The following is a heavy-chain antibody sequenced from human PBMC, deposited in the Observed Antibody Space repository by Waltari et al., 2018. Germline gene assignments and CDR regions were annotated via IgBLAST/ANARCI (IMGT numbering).Heavy chain of an antibody. D-gene: IGHD6-13*01. J-gene: IGHJ6*02. CDR2: IKTGNDNK. CDR3: ARGYGSSWPLNYGMDV. V-gene: IGHV1-3*04. Sequence: QGQLVQSGAEVKKPGASVKVSCKASKYTFTSYTMHWVRQAPGQRLEWMGWIKTGNDNKKYSQKFQGRVTITRDTSASTAYMELSSLRSEDTAVYYRARGYGSSWPLNYGMDVWGQGTTVTVSS. CDR1: KYTFTSYT.